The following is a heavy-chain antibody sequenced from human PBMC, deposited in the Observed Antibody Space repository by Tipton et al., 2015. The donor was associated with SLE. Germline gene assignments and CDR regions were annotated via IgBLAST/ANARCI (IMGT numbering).Heavy chain of an antibody. CDR2: IKEDGSEK. J-gene: IGHJ4*02. V-gene: IGHV3-7*01. Sequence: SLRLSCAASGFTFRSYWMTWVRQAPGRGLEWVANIKEDGSEKYYGDSVKGRFTTSRDNAQNSLYLQLNSLRAEDTGVYYCARRGITMVQGVSPKTPDYWGLGTLVTVSS. D-gene: IGHD3-10*01. CDR1: GFTFRSYW. CDR3: ARRGITMVQGVSPKTPDY.